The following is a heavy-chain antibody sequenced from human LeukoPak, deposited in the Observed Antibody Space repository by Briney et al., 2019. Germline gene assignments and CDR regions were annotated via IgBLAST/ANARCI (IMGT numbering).Heavy chain of an antibody. D-gene: IGHD3-10*01. CDR1: GFTFSSYS. J-gene: IGHJ4*02. CDR3: ARDPFNYYGSGSQKDY. CDR2: ISSSSSYI. V-gene: IGHV3-21*01. Sequence: GGSLRLSCAASGFTFSSYSINWVRQAPGKGLEWVSSISSSSSYIYYADSVKGRFTISRDNAKNSLYLKMNSLRAEDTAVYYCARDPFNYYGSGSQKDYWGQGTLVTVSS.